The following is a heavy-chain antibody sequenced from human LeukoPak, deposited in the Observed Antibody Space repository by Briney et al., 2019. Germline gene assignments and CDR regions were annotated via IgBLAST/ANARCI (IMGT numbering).Heavy chain of an antibody. J-gene: IGHJ4*02. Sequence: SETLSLTCTVSVGSISSSNYSWGWIRQPPGKGLEWIGSIYYSGSTYYNPSLKSRVTISVDTSKNQFSLKLSSVTAADTAVYYCARHPVLRYLGTWGQGTLVTVSS. D-gene: IGHD3-9*01. CDR2: IYYSGST. CDR3: ARHPVLRYLGT. V-gene: IGHV4-39*01. CDR1: VGSISSSNYS.